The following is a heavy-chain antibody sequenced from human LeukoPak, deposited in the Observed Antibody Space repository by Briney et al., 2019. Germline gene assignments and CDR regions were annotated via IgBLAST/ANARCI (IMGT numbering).Heavy chain of an antibody. V-gene: IGHV1-2*02. CDR2: INPNSGGT. J-gene: IGHJ5*02. CDR3: ARVIPRYCSGGSCYSRSNWFEP. D-gene: IGHD2-15*01. CDR1: GYTFTGYY. Sequence: GASVKVSCKASGYTFTGYYMHWVRQAPGQGLEWMGWINPNSGGTNYAQKFQGRVTMTRDTSISTAYMELSRLRADDTAVYYCARVIPRYCSGGSCYSRSNWFEPWGQGTLVTVSS.